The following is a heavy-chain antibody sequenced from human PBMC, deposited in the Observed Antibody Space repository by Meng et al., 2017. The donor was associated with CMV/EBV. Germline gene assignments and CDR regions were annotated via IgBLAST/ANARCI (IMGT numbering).Heavy chain of an antibody. Sequence: GGSLRLSCAASGFTFSSYAMSWVRQAPGKGLEWVSAISGSGGSTYYADSVKGRFTISRDNSKDTLYLQMSSLRAEDTAVYYCVRPSFGGAFDIWGQGALVTVSS. CDR3: VRPSFGGAFDI. V-gene: IGHV3-23*01. CDR1: GFTFSSYA. CDR2: ISGSGGST. D-gene: IGHD3-10*01. J-gene: IGHJ3*02.